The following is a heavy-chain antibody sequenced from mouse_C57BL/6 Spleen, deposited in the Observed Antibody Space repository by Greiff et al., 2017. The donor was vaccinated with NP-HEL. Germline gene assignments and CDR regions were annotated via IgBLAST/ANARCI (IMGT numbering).Heavy chain of an antibody. CDR3: ARSYGNYDY. J-gene: IGHJ2*01. V-gene: IGHV1-52*01. D-gene: IGHD2-1*01. CDR2: IDPSDSET. CDR1: FSPFPLSC. Sequence: LQQPGEERGGRGASVKLSSHPSFSPFPLSCLPFFPPLPLPFLEWIGNIDPSDSETHYNQKFKDKATLTVDKSSSTAYMQLSSLTSEDSAVYYCARSYGNYDYWGQGTTLTVSS.